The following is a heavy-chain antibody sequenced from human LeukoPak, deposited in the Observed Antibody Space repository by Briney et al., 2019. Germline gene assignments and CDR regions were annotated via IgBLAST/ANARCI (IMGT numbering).Heavy chain of an antibody. D-gene: IGHD1-1*01. CDR2: INGDGSTT. V-gene: IGHV3-74*01. CDR1: GFAFSSQG. CDR3: ARGSLWNDY. J-gene: IGHJ4*02. Sequence: GGSLRLSCAASGFAFSSQGMHWVRQAPGKAPVWVSRINGDGSTTSYADSVKGRFTISRDNAKNTLYMQMNSLGAEDTAVYYCARGSLWNDYWGQGTLVTVSS.